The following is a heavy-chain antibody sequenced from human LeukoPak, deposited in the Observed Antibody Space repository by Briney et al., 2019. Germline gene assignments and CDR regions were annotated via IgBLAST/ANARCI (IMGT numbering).Heavy chain of an antibody. Sequence: SETLSLTCAVYGGSFSGYYWSWIRQPPGKGLEWIGEINHSGSTNYNPSLKSRVTISVDTSKNQFSLKLSSVTAADTAVYYCARDHYYDSSGYYLPFDYWGQGTLVTVSS. CDR3: ARDHYYDSSGYYLPFDY. D-gene: IGHD3-22*01. J-gene: IGHJ4*02. CDR1: GGSFSGYY. CDR2: INHSGST. V-gene: IGHV4-34*01.